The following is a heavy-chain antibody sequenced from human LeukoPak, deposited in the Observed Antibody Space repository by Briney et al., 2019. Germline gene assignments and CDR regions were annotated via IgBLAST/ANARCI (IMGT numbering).Heavy chain of an antibody. D-gene: IGHD2/OR15-2a*01. CDR2: FDPEDGET. CDR3: ATHTTLNRALDY. Sequence: GASVTVSCKVSGYTLTELSMHWVRQAPGKGLEWMGGFDPEDGETIYAQKFQGRVTMTEDTSTDTAYMELSSLRSEDTAVYYCATHTTLNRALDYWGQGTLVTVSS. V-gene: IGHV1-24*01. J-gene: IGHJ4*02. CDR1: GYTLTELS.